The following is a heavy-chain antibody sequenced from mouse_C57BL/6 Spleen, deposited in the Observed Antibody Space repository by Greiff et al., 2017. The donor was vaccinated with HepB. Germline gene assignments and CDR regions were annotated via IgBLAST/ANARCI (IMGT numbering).Heavy chain of an antibody. CDR2: INPNNGGT. CDR1: GYTFTDYY. V-gene: IGHV1-26*01. D-gene: IGHD1-1*01. Sequence: EVQLQQSGPELVKPGASVKISCKASGYTFTDYYMNWVKQSHGKSLEWIGDINPNNGGTSYNQKFKGKATLTVDKSSSTAYMELLSLTSEDSAVYYCARGDYYGSRYGFAYWGQGTLVTVSA. CDR3: ARGDYYGSRYGFAY. J-gene: IGHJ3*01.